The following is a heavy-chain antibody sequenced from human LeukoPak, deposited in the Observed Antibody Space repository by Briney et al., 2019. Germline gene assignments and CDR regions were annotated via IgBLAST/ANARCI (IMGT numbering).Heavy chain of an antibody. CDR2: IIPIFGTA. Sequence: SVTVSFKASGGTFSSYAISWVRQAPGQGLEWMGGIIPIFGTANYAQKFQGRVTITADESTSTAYMELSSLRSEDTAVYYCARGIHYGSGSYPPSAHYGMDVWGQGTTVTVSS. J-gene: IGHJ6*02. V-gene: IGHV1-69*13. D-gene: IGHD3-10*01. CDR1: GGTFSSYA. CDR3: ARGIHYGSGSYPPSAHYGMDV.